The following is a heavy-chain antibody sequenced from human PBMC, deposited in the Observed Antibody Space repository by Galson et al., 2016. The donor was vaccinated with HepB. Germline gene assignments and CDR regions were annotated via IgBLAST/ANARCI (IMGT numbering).Heavy chain of an antibody. CDR1: GFSLSTSGMC. D-gene: IGHD3-3*01. J-gene: IGHJ4*02. CDR2: IDWNDNK. V-gene: IGHV2-70*11. CDR3: ARTLSDYDFWSGFYD. Sequence: PALVKPTQTLTLTCTFSGFSLSTSGMCVNWIRQPPGKALEWLARIDWNDNKYYSTSLRTRFTISKDTSKNQVVLTMTNMDPADTATFYCARTLSDYDFWSGFYDWGQGTLVTVSS.